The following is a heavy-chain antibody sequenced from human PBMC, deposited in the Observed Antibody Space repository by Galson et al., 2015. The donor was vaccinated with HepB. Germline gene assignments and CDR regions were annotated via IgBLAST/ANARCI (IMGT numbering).Heavy chain of an antibody. V-gene: IGHV4-31*03. CDR1: GDSISSGDYY. CDR2: IYDSGST. J-gene: IGHJ3*02. Sequence: TLSLTCTVSGDSISSGDYYWSWIRQHPGKGLEWIGYIYDSGSTHYNLSLKSRVSISVDTSKNQLSLKLSSVTAADTAVYYCARASSYDFWSGYSVLDAFDIWGQGTMVTVSS. D-gene: IGHD3-3*01. CDR3: ARASSYDFWSGYSVLDAFDI.